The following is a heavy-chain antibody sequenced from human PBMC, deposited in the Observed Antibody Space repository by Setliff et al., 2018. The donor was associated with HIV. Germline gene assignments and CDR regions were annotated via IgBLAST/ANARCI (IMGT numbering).Heavy chain of an antibody. J-gene: IGHJ6*02. CDR3: ASTYSGSYFRYYYYGMDV. Sequence: TSETLSLTCTVSGGSVSSGSYYWSWIRQPPGKGLEWIGYIYYSGSTNYNPSLKSRVTISVDTSKNQFSLKLSSVTAADTAVYYCASTYSGSYFRYYYYGMDVWGQGTTVTVS. CDR1: GGSVSSGSYY. V-gene: IGHV4-61*01. D-gene: IGHD1-26*01. CDR2: IYYSGST.